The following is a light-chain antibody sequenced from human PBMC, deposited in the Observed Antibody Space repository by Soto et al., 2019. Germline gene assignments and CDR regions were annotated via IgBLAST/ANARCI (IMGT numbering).Light chain of an antibody. CDR1: QSLNNY. J-gene: IGKJ5*01. V-gene: IGKV1-5*01. CDR2: DAS. Sequence: IPMTPSPSPPSSSVGDRVTLPFPASQSLNNYLAWYQQKPGKAPKLLIYDASTLERGVPSRFSDTGSGTEFTLTISSLQPDDFATYYCQQYYRSSITFGQGTRLEIK. CDR3: QQYYRSSIT.